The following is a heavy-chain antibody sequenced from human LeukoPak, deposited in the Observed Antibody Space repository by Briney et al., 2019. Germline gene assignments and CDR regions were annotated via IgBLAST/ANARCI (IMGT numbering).Heavy chain of an antibody. CDR1: GFTFRSYA. CDR2: ISSNSDYI. CDR3: ARGLCGGDCYDY. J-gene: IGHJ4*02. V-gene: IGHV3-21*01. Sequence: PGGSLRLSCTASGFTFRSYALSWVRQAPGKGLEWVSSISSNSDYIYYADSVKGRFTISRDNAKNSLYLQMNSLRAEDTAVYYCARGLCGGDCYDYWGQGTQVTVSS. D-gene: IGHD2-21*01.